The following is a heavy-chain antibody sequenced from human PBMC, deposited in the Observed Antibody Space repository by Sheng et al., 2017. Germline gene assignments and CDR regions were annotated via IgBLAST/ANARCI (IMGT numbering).Heavy chain of an antibody. CDR3: ARDHGTRERGLVDAFDV. J-gene: IGHJ3*01. Sequence: QVQLIQSGAEVRKPGASVKVSCKASGYIFTGHHIQWVRQAPGQGLEWMAWIHPNSGDTEYAKKLQGRVTLSRDTSTDTVYMELINLRLDDTAVYFCARDHGTRERGLVDAFDVWGQGTMVTVSS. CDR1: GYIFTGHH. D-gene: IGHD1-1*01. CDR2: IHPNSGDT. V-gene: IGHV1-2*02.